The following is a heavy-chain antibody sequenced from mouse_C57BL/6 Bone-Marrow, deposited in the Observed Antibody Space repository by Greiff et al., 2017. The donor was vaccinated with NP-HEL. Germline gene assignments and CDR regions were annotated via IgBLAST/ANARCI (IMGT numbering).Heavy chain of an antibody. V-gene: IGHV3-6*01. D-gene: IGHD1-1*01. CDR3: ARACYGILAGFAG. J-gene: IGHJ3*01. Sequence: EVQLQESGPGLVKPSQSLSLTCSVTGYSITSGYYWNWIRQFPGNKLEWMGYISYDGSNNYNPSLKNRISITRDTSTNQFFLKLNSVTTEDTATYYCARACYGILAGFAGWGQGALVTVSA. CDR1: GYSITSGYY. CDR2: ISYDGSN.